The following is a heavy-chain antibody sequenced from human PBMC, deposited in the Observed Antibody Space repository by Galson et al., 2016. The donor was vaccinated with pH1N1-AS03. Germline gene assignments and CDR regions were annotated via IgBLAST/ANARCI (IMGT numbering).Heavy chain of an antibody. J-gene: IGHJ4*02. D-gene: IGHD3-16*01. CDR3: ARVGWGGDS. CDR1: GDSISRGNYF. V-gene: IGHV4-61*02. Sequence: LSLTCTVSGDSISRGNYFWSWIRQPAEKGLEWIGCTRASGSTDYKPSLKSRVTVSLDPSKNQFSLKLNSVTAADTAFYYCARVGWGGDSRGQGTLVTVSS. CDR2: TRASGST.